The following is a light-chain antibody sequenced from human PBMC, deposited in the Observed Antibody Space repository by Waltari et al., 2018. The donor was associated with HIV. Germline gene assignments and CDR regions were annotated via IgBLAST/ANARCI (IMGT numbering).Light chain of an antibody. V-gene: IGLV2-14*01. CDR1: NVDVGAFKF. Sequence: QSALTQPASVSGSPGQSITISCTGINVDVGAFKFVSCYQHHPGKAPKLIIYEVHNRPSGVFDRFSCSQAGNSAYLIISGLQTADEADYYCTSYSSGIVLFGGGTNLTVL. CDR3: TSYSSGIVL. CDR2: EVH. J-gene: IGLJ2*01.